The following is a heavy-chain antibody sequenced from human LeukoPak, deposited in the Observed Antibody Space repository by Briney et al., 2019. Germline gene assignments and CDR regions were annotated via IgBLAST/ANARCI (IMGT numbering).Heavy chain of an antibody. CDR2: FDPEDGET. Sequence: ASVRVSCKVSGYTLTELSMHWVRQAPGKGLEWMGGFDPEDGETIYAQKFQGRVTMTRNTSISTAYMELSSLRSEDTAVYYCARAVGGGSSGWYFYYYYGMDVWGQGTTVTVSS. V-gene: IGHV1-24*01. J-gene: IGHJ6*02. CDR3: ARAVGGGSSGWYFYYYYGMDV. CDR1: GYTLTELS. D-gene: IGHD6-19*01.